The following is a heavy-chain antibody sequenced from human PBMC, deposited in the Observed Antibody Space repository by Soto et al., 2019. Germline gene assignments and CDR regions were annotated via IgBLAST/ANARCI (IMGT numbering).Heavy chain of an antibody. D-gene: IGHD3-10*01. J-gene: IGHJ5*02. Sequence: EVQLVESGGGLVQPGGSLRLSCAASGFTFSSYSMNWVRQAPGKGLEWGSYISSSSSTIYYADSVKGRFTISRDNAKNSLYLQMNSLRDEDTAVYYCARDIWGRGGSYYTAWGQGTLVTVSS. V-gene: IGHV3-48*02. CDR2: ISSSSSTI. CDR3: ARDIWGRGGSYYTA. CDR1: GFTFSSYS.